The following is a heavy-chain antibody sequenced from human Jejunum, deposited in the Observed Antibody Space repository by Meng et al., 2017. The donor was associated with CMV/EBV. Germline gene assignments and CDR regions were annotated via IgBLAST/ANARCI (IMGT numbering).Heavy chain of an antibody. CDR2: INPKSGDT. Sequence: VPPGCGVKMPGASVKLSCKASGYTLSDYYMHWVRQAPGQGLEWMGWINPKSGDTDYAQKFQGRVTMTRDTSMNRAYMELSSLKFDDTAVYYCARRTTVTGGFDYWGQGTLVTVSS. CDR3: ARRTTVTGGFDY. D-gene: IGHD4-17*01. J-gene: IGHJ4*02. V-gene: IGHV1-2*02. CDR1: GYTLSDYY.